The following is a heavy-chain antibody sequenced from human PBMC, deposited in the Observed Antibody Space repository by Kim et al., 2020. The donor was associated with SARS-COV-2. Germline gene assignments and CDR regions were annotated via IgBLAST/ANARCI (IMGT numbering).Heavy chain of an antibody. CDR1: GGSFSGYY. D-gene: IGHD3-10*01. J-gene: IGHJ5*02. CDR3: ARASGSYLTSPYRPNWFDP. V-gene: IGHV4-34*01. Sequence: SETLSLTCAVYGGSFSGYYWSWIRQPPGKGLEWIGEINHSGSTNYNPSLKSRVTISVDTSKNQFSLKLSSVTAADTAVYYCARASGSYLTSPYRPNWFDPWGQGTLVTVSS. CDR2: INHSGST.